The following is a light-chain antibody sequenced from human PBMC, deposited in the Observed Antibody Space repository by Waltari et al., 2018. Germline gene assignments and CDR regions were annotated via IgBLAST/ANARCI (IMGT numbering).Light chain of an antibody. CDR2: SDS. J-gene: IGLJ1*01. Sequence: RQKPGQAPVVVIFSDSDRPSGIPDRFSGSKSGNTATLTISGVEEGDEADYFCQVWDRSSEHYVFGSGTMVTVL. V-gene: IGLV3-21*04. CDR3: QVWDRSSEHYV.